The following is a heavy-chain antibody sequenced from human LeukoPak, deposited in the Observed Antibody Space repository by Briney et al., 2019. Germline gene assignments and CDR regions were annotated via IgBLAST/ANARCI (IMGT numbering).Heavy chain of an antibody. V-gene: IGHV1-69*04. CDR1: GGTFSSYA. CDR2: IIPTLGIA. J-gene: IGHJ4*02. D-gene: IGHD3-3*01. Sequence: SVKVSCKASGGTFSSYAISWVRQAPGQGLEWMGRIIPTLGIANYAQKFQGRVTITADKSTSTAYMELSSLRSEDTAVYYCARDVKYYDFWSGQFDYWGQGTLVTVSS. CDR3: ARDVKYYDFWSGQFDY.